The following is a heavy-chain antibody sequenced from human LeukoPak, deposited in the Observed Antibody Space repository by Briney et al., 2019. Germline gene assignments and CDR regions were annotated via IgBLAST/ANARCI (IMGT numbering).Heavy chain of an antibody. V-gene: IGHV1-69*13. J-gene: IGHJ4*02. Sequence: ASVKVSCKASGGTFSSYAISWVRQAPGQGLEWMGGIIPIFGTANYAQKFQGRVTITADESTSTAYMELSSLRSEDTAVYYCARRSGDYYGSGSYNYWGQGTLVTVSS. D-gene: IGHD3-10*01. CDR3: ARRSGDYYGSGSYNY. CDR1: GGTFSSYA. CDR2: IIPIFGTA.